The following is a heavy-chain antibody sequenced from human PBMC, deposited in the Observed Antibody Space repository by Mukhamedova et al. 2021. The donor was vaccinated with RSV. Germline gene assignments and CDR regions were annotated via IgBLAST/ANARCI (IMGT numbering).Heavy chain of an antibody. V-gene: IGHV3-21*01. CDR3: ARDVWVRYGVFDY. J-gene: IGHJ4*02. D-gene: IGHD5-18*01. Sequence: GKGLEWVSSISSSSSYIYYADSVKGRFTISRDNAKNSLYLQMNSLRAEDTAVYYCARDVWVRYGVFDYWGQGTLVTVSS. CDR2: ISSSSSYI.